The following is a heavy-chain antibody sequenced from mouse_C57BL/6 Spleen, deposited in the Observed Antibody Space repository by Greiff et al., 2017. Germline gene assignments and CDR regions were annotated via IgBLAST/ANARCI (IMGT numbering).Heavy chain of an antibody. Sequence: EVKLVESGPGMVKPSQSLSLTCTVTGYSITSGYDWHWIRHFPGNKLEWMGYISYSGSTNYNPSLKSRISITHDPSKNHFFLKLNSVTTEDTATYYCARGDYGSLYAMDYWGQGTSVTVSS. CDR2: ISYSGST. D-gene: IGHD2-2*01. CDR3: ARGDYGSLYAMDY. V-gene: IGHV3-1*01. CDR1: GYSITSGYD. J-gene: IGHJ4*01.